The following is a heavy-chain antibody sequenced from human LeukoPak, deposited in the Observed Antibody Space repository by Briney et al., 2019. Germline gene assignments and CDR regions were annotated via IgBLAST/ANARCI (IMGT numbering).Heavy chain of an antibody. CDR2: MYTSGGP. CDR3: ARDPGIMVRGSRRGYDGNYYYMDV. J-gene: IGHJ6*03. CDR1: GDSISSGSYC. Sequence: SQTLSLTCTVPGDSISSGSYCWSWIRQPAGKGLEWIGHMYTSGGPNYNPSLKSRATISVDTTKNQFSLKLSSVTAADTAVYYCARDPGIMVRGSRRGYDGNYYYMDVWGKGTTVTISS. D-gene: IGHD3-10*01. V-gene: IGHV4-61*09.